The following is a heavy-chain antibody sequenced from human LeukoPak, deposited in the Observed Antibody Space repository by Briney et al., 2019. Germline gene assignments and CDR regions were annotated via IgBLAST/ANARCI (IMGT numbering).Heavy chain of an antibody. CDR2: ISSSSSYN. CDR3: ARDRIIYGDYGDAFDI. CDR1: GFTFSRYS. V-gene: IGHV3-21*01. Sequence: GGSLRLSCAASGFTFSRYSVNWVRQAPGRGLEWVSSISSSSSYNYYADSLKGRFTISRDNAKNSLYLQMNSLRAEDTAVYFCARDRIIYGDYGDAFDIWGQGTMVTVSS. D-gene: IGHD4-17*01. J-gene: IGHJ3*02.